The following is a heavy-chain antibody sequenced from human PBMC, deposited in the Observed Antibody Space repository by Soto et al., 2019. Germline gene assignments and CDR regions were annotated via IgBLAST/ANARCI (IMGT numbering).Heavy chain of an antibody. J-gene: IGHJ6*03. V-gene: IGHV6-1*01. CDR2: TYYRSRWYN. CDR1: GDSVSSNSAA. Sequence: SQTLSLTCAISGDSVSSNSAAWNWIRLSPSRDLEWLARTYYRSRWYNDYAVSVRSRITVNPDTSKNQFSLQLTSVTPEDTAVYYCAGTTSHQWYYMDVWGQGTTVTVSS. CDR3: AGTTSHQWYYMDV. D-gene: IGHD1-7*01.